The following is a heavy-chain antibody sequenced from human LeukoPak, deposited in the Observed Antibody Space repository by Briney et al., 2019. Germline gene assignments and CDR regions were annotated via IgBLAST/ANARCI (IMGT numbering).Heavy chain of an antibody. D-gene: IGHD6-13*01. Sequence: GESLRLSCAASGFTFSNYGMSWVRQAPGKGLEWVSSIGGSGRSTYYADSVKGRLTISRDNSKNTLYLQMNSLRAEDTAIYYCAKIISAGGIDYWGQGTQVTVSS. V-gene: IGHV3-23*01. CDR3: AKIISAGGIDY. CDR1: GFTFSNYG. J-gene: IGHJ4*02. CDR2: IGGSGRST.